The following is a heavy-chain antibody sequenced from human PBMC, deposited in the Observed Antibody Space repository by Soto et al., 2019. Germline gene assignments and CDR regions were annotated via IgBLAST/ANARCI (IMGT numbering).Heavy chain of an antibody. V-gene: IGHV1-69*13. Sequence: SVKVSCKASGGTFSSYAISWVRQAPGQGLEWMGGIIPIFGTANYAEKFQGRVTITADESTSTAYIELSSLRSEDTAVYYCARDRRITIFGVVRGTPTYYGMDVWGQGTTVTVSS. J-gene: IGHJ6*02. CDR3: ARDRRITIFGVVRGTPTYYGMDV. D-gene: IGHD3-3*01. CDR2: IIPIFGTA. CDR1: GGTFSSYA.